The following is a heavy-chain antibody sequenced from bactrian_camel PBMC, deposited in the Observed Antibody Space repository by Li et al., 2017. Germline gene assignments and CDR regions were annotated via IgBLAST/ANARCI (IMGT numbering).Heavy chain of an antibody. CDR2: IYNTGFNT. V-gene: IGHV3-2*01. Sequence: HVQLVESGGGSVQAGGSLRLSCTVSGYTYMGWFRQAPGKKREAVATIYNTGFNTYYADFVKGRFTVSQDDTKDTLFLQMNNLKPEDTAMYYCAVGPDDRREGFWRPAAEESYNAWGLGTQVTVS. CDR3: AVGPDDRREGFWRPAAEESYNA. D-gene: IGHD1*01. J-gene: IGHJ4*01. CDR1: GYTY.